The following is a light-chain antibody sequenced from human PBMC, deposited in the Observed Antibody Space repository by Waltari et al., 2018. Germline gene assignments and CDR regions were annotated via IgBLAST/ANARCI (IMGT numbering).Light chain of an antibody. V-gene: IGKV2-30*02. CDR2: WVF. J-gene: IGKJ4*01. CDR1: RSLVHTDGYTY. CDR3: MQGTHWPLT. Sequence: TQSPLSLPVTLGQPASISCKSSRSLVHTDGYTYFYWYYQRPGQYPGRLLYWVFNRDSGVPDRFSGSGSGTDFTLEISRMEAEDVGIYYCMQGTHWPLTFGGGTKVEIK.